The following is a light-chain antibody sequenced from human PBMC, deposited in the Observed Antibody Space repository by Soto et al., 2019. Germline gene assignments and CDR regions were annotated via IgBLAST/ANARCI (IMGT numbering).Light chain of an antibody. CDR1: QSVGSNY. Sequence: EIVLTQSPGTLSLSPGERATLSCRASQSVGSNYLAWYQRKPGQAPRLLIYGASSRATGIPDRFSGSGSGTDFTLTISRLEPEDFAVYYCQQYNSSPWTFGQGTKLEIK. J-gene: IGKJ2*01. V-gene: IGKV3-20*01. CDR3: QQYNSSPWT. CDR2: GAS.